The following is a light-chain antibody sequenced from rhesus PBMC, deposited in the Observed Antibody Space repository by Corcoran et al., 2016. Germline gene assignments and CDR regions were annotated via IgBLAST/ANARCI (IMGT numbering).Light chain of an antibody. V-gene: IGKV3-10*01. CDR2: GAS. CDR3: YQHSNGYT. J-gene: IGKJ2*01. Sequence: QVILTQSPATLSLSPGERATLSCRASQRISTYLAWYHQKPGQAPRLLIHGASTRATGIPDGLSGSGSCTDFPFTIRSLEPEDIGVYHCYQHSNGYTFGQWTKVGIK. CDR1: QRISTY.